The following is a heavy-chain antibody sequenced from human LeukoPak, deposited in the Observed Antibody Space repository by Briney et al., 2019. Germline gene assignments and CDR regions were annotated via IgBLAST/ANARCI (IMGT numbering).Heavy chain of an antibody. CDR2: MNPSGGST. CDR1: GYTFTSYY. V-gene: IGHV1-46*01. CDR3: ARDESGSYIDY. Sequence: GASLKVSCKASGYTFTSYYMHWVRQAPGQGLEWMGIMNPSGGSTSYAQKFQGRVTMTRDMSTSTVYMELSSLRSEDTAVYYCARDESGSYIDYWGQGTLVTVSS. J-gene: IGHJ4*02. D-gene: IGHD1-26*01.